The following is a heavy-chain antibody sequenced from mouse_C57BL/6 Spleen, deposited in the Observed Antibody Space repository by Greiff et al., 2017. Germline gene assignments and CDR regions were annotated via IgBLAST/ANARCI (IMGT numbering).Heavy chain of an antibody. D-gene: IGHD2-5*01. V-gene: IGHV5-16*01. CDR3: ARAPSYSNYWYFDV. J-gene: IGHJ1*03. CDR2: INYDGSST. CDR1: GFTFSDYY. Sequence: EVQVVESEGGLVQPGSSMKLSCTASGFTFSDYYMAWVRQVPEKGLEWVANINYDGSSTYYLDSLKSRFIISRDNAKNILYLQMSSLKSEDTATYYCARAPSYSNYWYFDVWGTGTTVTVSS.